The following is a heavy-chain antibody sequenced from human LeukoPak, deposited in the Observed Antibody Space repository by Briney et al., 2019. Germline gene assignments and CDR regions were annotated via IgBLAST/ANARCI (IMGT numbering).Heavy chain of an antibody. CDR2: INHSGST. V-gene: IGHV4-34*01. J-gene: IGHJ4*02. D-gene: IGHD3-10*01. CDR3: ARGYFYYYGSGSWDY. CDR1: GGSFSGYY. Sequence: KPSETLSLTCAVYGGSFSGYYWSWIRQPPGKGLEWIGEINHSGSTNYNPSLKSRVTISVDTSKNQFSLKLSSVTAADTAVYYCARGYFYYYGSGSWDYWGQGTLVTVSS.